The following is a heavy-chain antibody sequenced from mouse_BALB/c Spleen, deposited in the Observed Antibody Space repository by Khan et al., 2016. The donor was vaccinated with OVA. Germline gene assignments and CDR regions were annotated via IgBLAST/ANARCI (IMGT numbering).Heavy chain of an antibody. CDR1: GFTFSTYG. CDR3: ARRAYYDESEGFAY. J-gene: IGHJ3*01. CDR2: VRTGGGYT. D-gene: IGHD1-1*01. V-gene: IGHV5-6*01. Sequence: EVELVASGGDLVKPGGSLKLSCAASGFTFSTYGMSWVRQTPDKRLEWVSTVRTGGGYTYYPDSVKVRFTISRDNAKNTLYLQMSSLKSEDTAMFYCARRAYYDESEGFAYWGQGTLVTGAA.